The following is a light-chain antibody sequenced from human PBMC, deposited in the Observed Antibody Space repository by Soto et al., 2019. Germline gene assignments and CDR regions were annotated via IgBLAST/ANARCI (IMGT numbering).Light chain of an antibody. CDR3: QQGNSFPLT. CDR1: QGISSW. CDR2: AAS. J-gene: IGKJ4*01. Sequence: IQMPQSPSSVSASVGDRVTITCRASQGISSWLAWFQQKPGEAPRLLIYAASSLHSGVPSRFSGCGAGTDFTLTISSLQPEDFATYYCQQGNSFPLTFGGGTKVEIK. V-gene: IGKV1-12*01.